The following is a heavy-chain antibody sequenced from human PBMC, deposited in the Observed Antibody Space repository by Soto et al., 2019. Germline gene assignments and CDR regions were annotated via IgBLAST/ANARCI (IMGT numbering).Heavy chain of an antibody. J-gene: IGHJ4*02. Sequence: SETLSLTCTVSGGFVSSGNYYWSWIRQPPGKGLEWIGYVDYSGSTHYSASLKSRATILVVTSKNQFSLKLPSATAADTAVYYCARTPRRYNWNDGGASGVRFVYWDQGTLVTVSS. CDR3: ARTPRRYNWNDGGASGVRFVY. CDR1: GGFVSSGNYY. D-gene: IGHD1-20*01. V-gene: IGHV4-61*01. CDR2: VDYSGST.